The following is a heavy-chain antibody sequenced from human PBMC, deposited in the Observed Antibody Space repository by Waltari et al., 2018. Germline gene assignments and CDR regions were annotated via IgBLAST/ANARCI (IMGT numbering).Heavy chain of an antibody. V-gene: IGHV1-18*04. J-gene: IGHJ4*02. CDR2: VSPLNGKT. CDR1: GYSFTSVG. D-gene: IGHD1-20*01. CDR3: ATDNLNAFHN. Sequence: QVQLLQSGAEVTEPGASVQVSCTPSGYSFTSVGISWVRLAPGQGLEWVGWVSPLNGKTNYAQNVQDRVTMTTDTSTSTAYMELRSLRFDDTAVYFCATDNLNAFHNWGQGTLVTVSS.